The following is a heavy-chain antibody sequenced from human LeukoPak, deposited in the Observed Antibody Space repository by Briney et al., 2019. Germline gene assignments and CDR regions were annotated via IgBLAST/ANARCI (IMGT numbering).Heavy chain of an antibody. J-gene: IGHJ6*02. V-gene: IGHV3-74*01. CDR1: GFTLSSNW. CDR2: INGDGSTT. Sequence: GGSLRLSCAASGFTLSSNWMHWVRQAPGKGLVWVSRINGDGSTTSYAGSVKGRFTISRDNAKNTLYLQMNSLRAEDTAVYYCARETSGRGMDVWGQGTTVTVS. D-gene: IGHD6-19*01. CDR3: ARETSGRGMDV.